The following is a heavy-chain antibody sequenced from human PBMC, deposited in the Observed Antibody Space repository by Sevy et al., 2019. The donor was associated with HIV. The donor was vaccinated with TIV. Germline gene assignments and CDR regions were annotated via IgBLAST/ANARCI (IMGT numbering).Heavy chain of an antibody. Sequence: ASVKVSCKASGGTFSSYAINWVRQAPGQGLEWMGRIIPIPGIPNYAQKFQGRVTITVDKSTSTAYMELGSLRSEDTAVYYCARDASSYCTSYSCYGGWFDPWGQGTLVTVSS. V-gene: IGHV1-69*04. CDR2: IIPIPGIP. D-gene: IGHD2-2*01. CDR1: GGTFSSYA. CDR3: ARDASSYCTSYSCYGGWFDP. J-gene: IGHJ5*02.